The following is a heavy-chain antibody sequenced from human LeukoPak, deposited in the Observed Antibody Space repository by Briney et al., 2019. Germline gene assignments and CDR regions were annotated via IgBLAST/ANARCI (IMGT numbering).Heavy chain of an antibody. Sequence: SETLSLTCTVSGGSISSSSYYWGWIRQPPGKGLEWIGSIYYSGSTYYNPSLKSRVTISVDTSKNQFSLKLSSVTAGDTAVYYCARGAEDIVVVPATIGALNYYYYYMVVWGKGTTVTVSS. J-gene: IGHJ6*03. CDR1: GGSISSSSYY. D-gene: IGHD2-2*02. V-gene: IGHV4-39*01. CDR2: IYYSGST. CDR3: ARGAEDIVVVPATIGALNYYYYYMVV.